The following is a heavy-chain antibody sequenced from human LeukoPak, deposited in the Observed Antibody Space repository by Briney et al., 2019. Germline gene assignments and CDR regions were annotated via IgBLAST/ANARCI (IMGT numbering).Heavy chain of an antibody. Sequence: GGSLRLSCAASGFTFISYAMHWVRQAPGKGLEWVAVISYDGSNKYYADSVKGRFTISRGNSKNTLYLQMKSLRHEDTAVYYCASVEGVTDYLDRWGQGALVTVSS. CDR1: GFTFISYA. V-gene: IGHV3-30*03. J-gene: IGHJ4*02. D-gene: IGHD3-16*01. CDR2: ISYDGSNK. CDR3: ASVEGVTDYLDR.